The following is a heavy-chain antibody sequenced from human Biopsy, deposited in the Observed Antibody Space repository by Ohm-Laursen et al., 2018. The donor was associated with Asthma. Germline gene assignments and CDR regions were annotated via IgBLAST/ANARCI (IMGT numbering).Heavy chain of an antibody. CDR3: ARGDSSGWSHYYFDY. V-gene: IGHV3-53*01. D-gene: IGHD6-19*01. J-gene: IGHJ4*02. Sequence: GSLRLSCSAPGFAVSRDHMFWVRQAPGKGLEWVSVIYSGGTSHTADSVRGRFTISRDFSKNTLHLQMHSLRVEDTAVYYCARGDSSGWSHYYFDYWGQGTLVTVSS. CDR1: GFAVSRDH. CDR2: IYSGGTS.